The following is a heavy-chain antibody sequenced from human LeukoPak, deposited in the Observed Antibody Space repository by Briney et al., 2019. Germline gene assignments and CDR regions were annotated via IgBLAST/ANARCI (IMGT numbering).Heavy chain of an antibody. V-gene: IGHV3-7*01. CDR3: ARDLIPGYDFWSGYVGAFDY. Sequence: GRSLRLSCAASGFTFSSYWMSWVRQAPGKGLEWVANIKQDGSEKYYVDSVKGRFTISRDNAKNSLYLQMNSLRAEDTAVYYCARDLIPGYDFWSGYVGAFDYWGQGTLVTVSS. J-gene: IGHJ4*02. CDR1: GFTFSSYW. D-gene: IGHD3-3*01. CDR2: IKQDGSEK.